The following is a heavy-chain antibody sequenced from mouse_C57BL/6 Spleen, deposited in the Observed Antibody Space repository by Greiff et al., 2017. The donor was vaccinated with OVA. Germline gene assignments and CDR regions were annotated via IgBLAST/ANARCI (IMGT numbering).Heavy chain of an antibody. V-gene: IGHV3-6*01. Sequence: EVKLQESGPGLVKPSQSLSLTCSVTGYSITSGYYWNWIRQFPGNKLEWMGYISYDGSNNYNPSLKNRISITRDTSKNQFFLKLNSVTTEDTATYYCARENYSNWGFFDYWGQGTTLTVSS. CDR1: GYSITSGYY. CDR3: ARENYSNWGFFDY. CDR2: ISYDGSN. J-gene: IGHJ2*01. D-gene: IGHD2-5*01.